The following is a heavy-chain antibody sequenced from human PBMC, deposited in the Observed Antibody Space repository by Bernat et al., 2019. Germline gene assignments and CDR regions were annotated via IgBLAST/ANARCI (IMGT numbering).Heavy chain of an antibody. CDR2: ITGSGVTT. D-gene: IGHD3-10*01. V-gene: IGHV3-23*04. J-gene: IGHJ4*02. CDR1: GFTFSTYT. Sequence: EVQLVESGGDLVQPGGSLRLSCAASGFTFSTYTMSWVRQAPGKGLEWVSEITGSGVTTYYADSVKGRFTISRDNSKNTLYLQMNSLRAEDTAIYYCAKRQDGYGVTYFDYWGQGSLVTVSS. CDR3: AKRQDGYGVTYFDY.